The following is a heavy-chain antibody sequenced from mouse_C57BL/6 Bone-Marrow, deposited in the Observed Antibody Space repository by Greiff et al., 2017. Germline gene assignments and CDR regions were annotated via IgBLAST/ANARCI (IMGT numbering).Heavy chain of an antibody. D-gene: IGHD2-4*01. V-gene: IGHV5-4*01. Sequence: DVKLVESGGGLVKPGGSLKLSCAASGFTFSSYAMSWVRQTPEKRLEWVATISDGGSYTYYPDNVKGRFTISRDNAKNNLYLQMSHLKSEDTAMYYCAREYYDDYWGQGTTLTVSS. CDR3: AREYYDDY. J-gene: IGHJ2*01. CDR1: GFTFSSYA. CDR2: ISDGGSYT.